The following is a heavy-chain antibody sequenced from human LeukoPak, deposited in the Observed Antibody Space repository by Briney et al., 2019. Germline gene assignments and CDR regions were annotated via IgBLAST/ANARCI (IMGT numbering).Heavy chain of an antibody. CDR1: GFTFSSYS. Sequence: GGSLRLSCAASGFTFSSYSMNWVRQAPGKGLEWVSYISSSSSTIYYADSVKGRFTISRDNSKNTLYLQMNSLRAEDTAVYYCATLGPTAMFRYFDYWGQGTLVTVSS. J-gene: IGHJ4*02. D-gene: IGHD5-18*01. CDR3: ATLGPTAMFRYFDY. CDR2: ISSSSSTI. V-gene: IGHV3-48*01.